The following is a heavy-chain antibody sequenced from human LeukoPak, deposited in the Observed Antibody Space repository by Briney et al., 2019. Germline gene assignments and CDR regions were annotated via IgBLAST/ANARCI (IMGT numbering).Heavy chain of an antibody. CDR2: INPSGGST. CDR1: GYTFTSYY. CDR3: ARDPCGSSTSCYRYFDY. V-gene: IGHV1-46*01. Sequence: ASVKVSCKASGYTFTSYYMHWVRQAPGQGLEWMGIINPSGGSTSYAQKFQGRVTMTRDTSTSTVYMELSSLRSEDTAVYYCARDPCGSSTSCYRYFDYWGQGTLVTVSS. J-gene: IGHJ4*02. D-gene: IGHD2-2*01.